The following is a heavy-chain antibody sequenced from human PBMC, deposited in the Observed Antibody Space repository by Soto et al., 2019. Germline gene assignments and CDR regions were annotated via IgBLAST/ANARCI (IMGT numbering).Heavy chain of an antibody. Sequence: ASVKVSCKASGGTFSSYAISWVRQAPGQGLEWMGGIIPIFGTANYAQKFQGRVTITADESTSTAYMELSSLRSEDTAVYYCARLDDYYDSSGYGGDYWGQGTLVTVSS. CDR1: GGTFSSYA. D-gene: IGHD3-22*01. J-gene: IGHJ4*02. CDR3: ARLDDYYDSSGYGGDY. CDR2: IIPIFGTA. V-gene: IGHV1-69*13.